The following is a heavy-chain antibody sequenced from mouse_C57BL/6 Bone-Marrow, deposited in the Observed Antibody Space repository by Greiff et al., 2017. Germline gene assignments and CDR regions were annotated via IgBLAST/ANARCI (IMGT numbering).Heavy chain of an antibody. D-gene: IGHD1-1*01. V-gene: IGHV1-64*01. CDR1: GYTFTSYW. Sequence: QVQLQQPGAELVKPGASVKLSCKASGYTFTSYWMHWVKQRPGQGLEWIGMIHPNSGSTNYNEKFKSKATLTVDKSSSTAYMQRSSLTSEDSAVYYCAFITTVVATNWYFDVWGTGTTVTVSS. J-gene: IGHJ1*03. CDR2: IHPNSGST. CDR3: AFITTVVATNWYFDV.